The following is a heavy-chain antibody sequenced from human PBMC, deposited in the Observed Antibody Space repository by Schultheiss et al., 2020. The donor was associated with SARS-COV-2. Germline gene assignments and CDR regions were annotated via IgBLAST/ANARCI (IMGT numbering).Heavy chain of an antibody. J-gene: IGHJ6*02. Sequence: ASVKVSCKASGYTFTSYDINWVRQSTGQGLEWMGWMNPNSGNTGYAQKFQGRVTMTRNTSISTAYMELSSLRSDDTAVYYCARDQGSSPFEWDYYYYGMDVWGQGTTVTVSS. V-gene: IGHV1-8*01. CDR2: MNPNSGNT. CDR3: ARDQGSSPFEWDYYYYGMDV. D-gene: IGHD6-6*01. CDR1: GYTFTSYD.